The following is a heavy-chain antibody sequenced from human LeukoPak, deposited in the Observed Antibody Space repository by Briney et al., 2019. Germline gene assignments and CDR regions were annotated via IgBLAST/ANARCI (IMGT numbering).Heavy chain of an antibody. CDR2: ISGSGGST. J-gene: IGHJ4*02. V-gene: IGHV3-23*01. Sequence: GGSLRLSCAASGFTFSSYAMSWVRQAPGKGLEWVSAISGSGGSTYYADSVKGRFTISRDNSKNMLYLQMNSLRAEDTAVYYCAKDRGIVVVPAAHFDYWGQGTLVTVSS. D-gene: IGHD2-2*01. CDR3: AKDRGIVVVPAAHFDY. CDR1: GFTFSSYA.